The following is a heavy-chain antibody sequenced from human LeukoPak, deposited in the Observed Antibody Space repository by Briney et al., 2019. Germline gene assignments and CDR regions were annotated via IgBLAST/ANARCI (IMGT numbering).Heavy chain of an antibody. CDR3: ARDSGYDDY. CDR1: GGSISSSSYY. V-gene: IGHV4-39*07. CDR2: IYYSGST. D-gene: IGHD5-12*01. Sequence: PSETLSLTCTVSGGSISSSSYYWGWIRQPPGKGLEWIGSIYYSGSTYYNPSLKSRVTISVDTSKNQFSLKLSSVTAADTAVYYCARDSGYDDYWGQGTLVTVSS. J-gene: IGHJ4*02.